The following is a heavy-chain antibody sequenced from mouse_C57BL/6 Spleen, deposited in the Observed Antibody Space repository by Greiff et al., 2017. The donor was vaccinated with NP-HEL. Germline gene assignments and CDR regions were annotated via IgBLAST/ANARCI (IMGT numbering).Heavy chain of an antibody. Sequence: VQLQQSGPELVKPGASVKISCKASGYAFSSSWMNWVKQRPGKGLEWIGRIYPGDGDTNYNGKFKGKATLTADKSSSTAYMQLSSLTSEDSAVYFCARGTDGYYLGFAYWGQGTLVTVSA. CDR2: IYPGDGDT. J-gene: IGHJ3*01. V-gene: IGHV1-82*01. D-gene: IGHD2-3*01. CDR3: ARGTDGYYLGFAY. CDR1: GYAFSSSW.